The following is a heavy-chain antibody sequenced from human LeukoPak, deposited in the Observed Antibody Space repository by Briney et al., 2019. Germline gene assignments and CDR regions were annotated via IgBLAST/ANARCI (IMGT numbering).Heavy chain of an antibody. CDR2: VYHSGST. J-gene: IGHJ4*02. Sequence: SETLSLTCTVSGDSISSNNWWSWVRQPPGKGLEWIGEVYHSGSTNYNPSLTSRVIISVDKSKNQFSLNLSSVTAADTAVYYCARVTNYYDSRAWYHLDYWGQGTLVTVSS. CDR3: ARVTNYYDSRAWYHLDY. V-gene: IGHV4-4*02. CDR1: GDSISSNNW. D-gene: IGHD3-10*01.